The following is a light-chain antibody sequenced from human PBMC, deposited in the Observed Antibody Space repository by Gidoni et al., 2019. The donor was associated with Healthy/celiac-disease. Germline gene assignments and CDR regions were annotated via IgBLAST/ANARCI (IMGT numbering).Light chain of an antibody. J-gene: IGKJ4*01. CDR3: QQYNNWPLT. Sequence: IVMPQSPATLSVSPGERATLSCRASQSVNSNLAWYQQKPGQAPRLLIYGASTRATGIPARFSGSGSGTEFTLTISSLQSEDFAVYYCQQYNNWPLTFGGGTKVEIK. CDR1: QSVNSN. V-gene: IGKV3-15*01. CDR2: GAS.